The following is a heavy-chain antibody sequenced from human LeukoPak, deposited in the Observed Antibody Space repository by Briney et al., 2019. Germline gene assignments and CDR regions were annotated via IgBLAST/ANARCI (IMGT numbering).Heavy chain of an antibody. J-gene: IGHJ4*02. D-gene: IGHD1-26*01. V-gene: IGHV3-30*03. Sequence: GGSLRLSCTASGFTFNTYGMHWVRQAPGKGLEWVAVMSHDGSNKYYGDSVKGRFTISRDNSKNTLYLQMNSLRAEDTAVYYCASLSGEWELTYWGQGTLVTVSS. CDR1: GFTFNTYG. CDR2: MSHDGSNK. CDR3: ASLSGEWELTY.